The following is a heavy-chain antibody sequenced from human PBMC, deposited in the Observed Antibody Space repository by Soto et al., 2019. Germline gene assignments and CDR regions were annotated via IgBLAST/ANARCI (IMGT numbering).Heavy chain of an antibody. CDR1: GGSISSGDYY. Sequence: ASETLSLTCTVSGGSISSGDYYWSWIRQPPGKGLEWIGYIYYSGSTYYNPSLKSRVTISVDTSKNQFSLKLSSVTAADTAVYYCARDRQQLVRRYYYYGMDVWGQGTTVTVSS. CDR3: ARDRQQLVRRYYYYGMDV. J-gene: IGHJ6*02. CDR2: IYYSGST. V-gene: IGHV4-30-4*01. D-gene: IGHD6-13*01.